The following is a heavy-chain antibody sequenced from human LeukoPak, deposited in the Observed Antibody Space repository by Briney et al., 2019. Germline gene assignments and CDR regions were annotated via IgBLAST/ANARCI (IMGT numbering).Heavy chain of an antibody. CDR1: GFTFSNYA. J-gene: IGHJ4*02. D-gene: IGHD6-19*01. CDR2: VSYDGSTK. V-gene: IGHV3-30-3*01. CDR3: ATEIAVGLRYFDY. Sequence: PGGSLRLSCAASGFTFSNYAVHWVRQAPGTGLEWVAIVSYDGSTKYYAASVEGRFTISRDNSKNTLYLQMNSLRPEDTAVYYCATEIAVGLRYFDYWGQGTLVTVSS.